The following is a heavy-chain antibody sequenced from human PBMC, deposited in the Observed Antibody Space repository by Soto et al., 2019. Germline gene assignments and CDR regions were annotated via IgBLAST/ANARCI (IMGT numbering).Heavy chain of an antibody. CDR1: GYTLTEFS. D-gene: IGHD3-22*01. J-gene: IGHJ4*02. CDR3: ATRPFDYDRSGFFPAYSDC. Sequence: ASVKVSCKVSGYTLTEFSMHWVRQAPGKGLEWMGGLDREDGKTIYAQKFQGRVTMTEDTSADTAYMELSSLRSEDTAVYYCATRPFDYDRSGFFPAYSDCWGQGTLVTVSS. V-gene: IGHV1-24*01. CDR2: LDREDGKT.